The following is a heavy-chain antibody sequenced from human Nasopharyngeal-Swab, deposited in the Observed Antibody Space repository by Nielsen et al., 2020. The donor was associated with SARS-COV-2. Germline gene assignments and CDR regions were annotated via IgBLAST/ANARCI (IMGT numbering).Heavy chain of an antibody. CDR1: GYSFTSYW. CDR2: IYPGDSDT. Sequence: GGSLRLSCKGSGYSFTSYWIFWVRQMPWKGLELMGIIYPGDSDTRYSPSFQGQVTISADKSISTAYLQWSSLKASDTAMYYRARLVVAATLYDYWGQGTLVTVSS. D-gene: IGHD2-15*01. V-gene: IGHV5-51*01. CDR3: ARLVVAATLYDY. J-gene: IGHJ4*02.